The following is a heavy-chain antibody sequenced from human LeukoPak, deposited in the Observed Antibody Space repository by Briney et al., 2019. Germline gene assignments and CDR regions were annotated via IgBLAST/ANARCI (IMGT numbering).Heavy chain of an antibody. J-gene: IGHJ4*02. Sequence: SETLSLTCTVSGGSISSGYYWGWIRQPPGKGLEWIGSIYHSGSTYYNPSLKSRVTISVDTSKNQFSLKLSSVTAADTAVYYCAGRDPGIVGATGGFDYWGQGTLVTVSS. CDR3: AGRDPGIVGATGGFDY. CDR2: IYHSGST. CDR1: GGSISSGYY. D-gene: IGHD1-26*01. V-gene: IGHV4-38-2*02.